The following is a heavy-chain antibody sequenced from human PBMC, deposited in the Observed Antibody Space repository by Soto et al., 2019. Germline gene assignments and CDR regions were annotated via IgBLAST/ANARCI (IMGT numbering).Heavy chain of an antibody. CDR3: ERGAEVGIELAAFDQ. CDR2: INPKSGDR. Sequence: QVHLVQSGAEVKRAGASVTVSCKASGYTFSDYYIHWVRQAPGQGLQWMGCINPKSGDRRYAQMFRACVFMTRDTSISTAYMEVSGLKSDDAAVYVCERGAEVGIELAAFDQWGQGTLVTVAA. J-gene: IGHJ4*02. V-gene: IGHV1-2*04. CDR1: GYTFSDYY. D-gene: IGHD2-8*02.